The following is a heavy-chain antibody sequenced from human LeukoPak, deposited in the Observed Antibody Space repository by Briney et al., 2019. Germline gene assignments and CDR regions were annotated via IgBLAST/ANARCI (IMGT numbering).Heavy chain of an antibody. CDR3: AKSKEDCCGSFDH. CDR2: ISGSTGTT. V-gene: IGHV3-23*01. Sequence: GGSLRLSCAASGFTFSAYAMSWVRQAPGKGLGWVSAISGSTGTTYYADSVKGRFTISRDYAKNTLYLQMNYLRVEDTAVYYCAKSKEDCCGSFDHWGQGTLVTVSS. J-gene: IGHJ5*02. D-gene: IGHD2-15*01. CDR1: GFTFSAYA.